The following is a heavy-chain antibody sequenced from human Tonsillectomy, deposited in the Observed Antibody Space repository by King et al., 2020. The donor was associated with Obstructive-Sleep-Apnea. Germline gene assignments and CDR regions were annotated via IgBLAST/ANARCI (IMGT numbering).Heavy chain of an antibody. CDR1: GGSFTEYS. D-gene: IGHD1-1*01. CDR2: INHRGRT. J-gene: IGHJ5*02. CDR3: AGVYRRFISQVHYNFDP. Sequence: VQLQQWGVGLLRPSETLSLTCAVYGGSFTEYSWSWIRQSPRKGLEWIGEINHRGRTNYNPSLNSRVTISVDTSERQFSLKLTSVTAADTAVYNCAGVYRRFISQVHYNFDPWGQGTLVTVSS. V-gene: IGHV4-34*01.